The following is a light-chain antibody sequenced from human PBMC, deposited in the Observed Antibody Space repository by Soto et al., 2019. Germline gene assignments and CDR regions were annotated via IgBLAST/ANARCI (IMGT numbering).Light chain of an antibody. CDR3: QKYNSAPRT. CDR1: QGISNY. Sequence: DIQMTQSPSSLSASVGDRVTITCRASQGISNYLAWYQQKPGKVPKLLIYAASTLQSGVPSRFSGSGSGTDFNLPISSLPPEDCATYYCQKYNSAPRTFGQGTKVEIK. CDR2: AAS. V-gene: IGKV1-27*01. J-gene: IGKJ1*01.